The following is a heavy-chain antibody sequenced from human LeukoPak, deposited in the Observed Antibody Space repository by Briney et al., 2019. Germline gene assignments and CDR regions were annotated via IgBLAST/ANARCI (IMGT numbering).Heavy chain of an antibody. V-gene: IGHV3-74*01. CDR2: ICPDGPVT. J-gene: IGHJ4*02. CDR1: GFTFSIYC. CDR3: VRDFRSADY. Sequence: GGSLRLSCAASGFTFSIYCMHWVRQAPGKGPMWVSRICPDGPVTNYADSVKARFSISRDNARDTVYLQMNSLRAEDTAIYYCVRDFRSADYWGQGTLVTVSS.